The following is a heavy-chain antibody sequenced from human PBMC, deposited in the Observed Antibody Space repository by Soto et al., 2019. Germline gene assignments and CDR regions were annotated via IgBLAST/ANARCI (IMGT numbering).Heavy chain of an antibody. Sequence: EVQLVESGGGLVKPGGSLRLSCAASGFTFSTYSMNWVSQAPGKGLEWVSSNSSSGGSVSYAESVKGRFTISRDNAKNSLYLQMDSLRAEDTAVYYCARGRSINTNMDYWGQGTLVTVSS. CDR2: NSSSGGSV. CDR3: ARGRSINTNMDY. V-gene: IGHV3-21*01. D-gene: IGHD2-2*01. J-gene: IGHJ4*02. CDR1: GFTFSTYS.